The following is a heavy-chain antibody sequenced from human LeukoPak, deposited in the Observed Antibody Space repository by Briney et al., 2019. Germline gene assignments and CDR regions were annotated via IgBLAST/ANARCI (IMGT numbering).Heavy chain of an antibody. V-gene: IGHV1-46*01. CDR3: ARAYSGWSSDS. D-gene: IGHD6-19*01. CDR2: IIPIGGTT. Sequence: GASVKVSCKACGYTFTTYYMHWVRQAPGQGLEWMGMIIPIGGTTTYAHKFQGRVTTTRDTSTSTVYMELSSLTSEDTAVYYCARAYSGWSSDSWGQGTLVTVSS. CDR1: GYTFTTYY. J-gene: IGHJ4*02.